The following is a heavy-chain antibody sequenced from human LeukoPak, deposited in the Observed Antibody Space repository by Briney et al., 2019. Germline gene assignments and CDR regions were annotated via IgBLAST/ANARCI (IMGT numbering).Heavy chain of an antibody. D-gene: IGHD1-26*01. Sequence: GGSLRLSCAASGFTFSSYSMNWVRQAPGKGLEWVSSISSSSSYIYYADSVKGRFTISRDNAKNSLYLQMNSLRAEDTAVYYCARDEVGAHFDYWGQGTLVTVSS. CDR2: ISSSSSYI. CDR3: ARDEVGAHFDY. CDR1: GFTFSSYS. J-gene: IGHJ4*02. V-gene: IGHV3-21*01.